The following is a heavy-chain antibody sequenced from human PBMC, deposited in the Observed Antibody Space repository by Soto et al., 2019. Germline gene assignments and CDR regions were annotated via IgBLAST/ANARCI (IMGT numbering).Heavy chain of an antibody. CDR1: GGSFSGYC. CDR3: ARDRQFYHFWSGYENEGPDGLDV. Sequence: PSETLSLTCAVSGGSFSGYCWTWIRQAPGKGLEWIGEITYSGGTNYNSSLKSRVMISVDTSKKQFSLILSSVTAADTAVYYCARDRQFYHFWSGYENEGPDGLDVWGQGTTVTVSS. J-gene: IGHJ6*02. V-gene: IGHV4-34*01. CDR2: ITYSGGT. D-gene: IGHD3-3*02.